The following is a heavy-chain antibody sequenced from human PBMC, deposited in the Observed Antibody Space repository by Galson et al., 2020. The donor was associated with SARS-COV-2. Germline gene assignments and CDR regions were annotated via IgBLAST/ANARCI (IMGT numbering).Heavy chain of an antibody. V-gene: IGHV4-39*01. CDR1: GGSISSSSYY. J-gene: IGHJ5*02. Sequence: SETLSLTCPVSGGSISSSSYYWGWIRQPPGKGLEWIGSIYYSGSTYYNPSHKSRVTISVDTSKNQFSLKLSSVTAADTAVYYCAPTLRYYDFWSGPNGDSWLDPWGQGTLVTVSS. CDR3: APTLRYYDFWSGPNGDSWLDP. CDR2: IYYSGST. D-gene: IGHD3-3*01.